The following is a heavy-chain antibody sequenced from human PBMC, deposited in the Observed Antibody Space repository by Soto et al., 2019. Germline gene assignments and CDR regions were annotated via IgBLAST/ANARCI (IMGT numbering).Heavy chain of an antibody. D-gene: IGHD3-22*01. V-gene: IGHV4-4*02. Sequence: SETLSLTCAVSGDSISSSNWWSWVRQPPGKGLEWIGEIYLSGRTNYNPSLQSRVTISVDKSKNQFSLSLTSVTAADTAVYYCARGTNYYASWGQGTLVTVSS. CDR1: GDSISSSNW. CDR3: ARGTNYYAS. CDR2: IYLSGRT. J-gene: IGHJ5*02.